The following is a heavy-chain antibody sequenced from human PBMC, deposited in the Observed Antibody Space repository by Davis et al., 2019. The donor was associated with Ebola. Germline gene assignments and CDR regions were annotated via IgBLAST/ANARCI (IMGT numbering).Heavy chain of an antibody. CDR1: GFMFSNSP. CDR2: IWYDGSVK. V-gene: IGHV3-33*01. CDR3: TRHVPGDFWYFDL. Sequence: GESLKISCAASGFMFSNSPMHWVRQAPGKGLEWVGLIWYDGSVKYYADSVKGRFTISRDNSENTVYLQMNSLRAEDTAVYYCTRHVPGDFWYFDLWGRGTLVTVSS. J-gene: IGHJ2*01. D-gene: IGHD4-17*01.